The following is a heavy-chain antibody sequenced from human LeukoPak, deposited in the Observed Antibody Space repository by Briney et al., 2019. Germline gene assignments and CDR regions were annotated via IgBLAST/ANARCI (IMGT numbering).Heavy chain of an antibody. D-gene: IGHD2-2*02. CDR3: ARDGGGGYCSSTSCYKGAFDY. Sequence: GGSLRLSCAASGVTFSSYWMSWVRQAPGKGLEWVAKIKEDGREKYYVDSGKGGFTISRDNSKNSLYLQMNSLRAEDTAVYYCARDGGGGYCSSTSCYKGAFDYWGQGTLVTVSS. CDR1: GVTFSSYW. V-gene: IGHV3-7*01. J-gene: IGHJ4*02. CDR2: IKEDGREK.